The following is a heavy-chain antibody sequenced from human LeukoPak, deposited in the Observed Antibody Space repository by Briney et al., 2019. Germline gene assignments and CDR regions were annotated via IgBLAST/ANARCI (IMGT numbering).Heavy chain of an antibody. CDR1: GLTFSSYA. CDR3: ATDRSGGGDYYFGMDV. D-gene: IGHD6-19*01. J-gene: IGHJ6*02. Sequence: GGSLRLSCAASGLTFSSYAMSWVRQAPGKGLEWVSSISGSGGSTYYADSVKGRFTIYRDNSQNTLYLKMNSLRAEDTAVYYCATDRSGGGDYYFGMDVWGPGTTVTVSS. V-gene: IGHV3-23*01. CDR2: ISGSGGST.